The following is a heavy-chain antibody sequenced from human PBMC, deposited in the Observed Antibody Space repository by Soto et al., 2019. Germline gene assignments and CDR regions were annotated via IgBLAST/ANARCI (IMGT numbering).Heavy chain of an antibody. J-gene: IGHJ6*02. Sequence: QVQLVQSGAEVKKPGSSVKVSCKASGGTFSSYAISWVRQAPGQGLEWMGGIIPIFGTANYAQKFQGRVTITADESTSTAYMELSSLRSEDTAVYYCASPAPIGDIAAAGEYYYYGMDVWGQGTTVTVSS. D-gene: IGHD6-13*01. V-gene: IGHV1-69*12. CDR3: ASPAPIGDIAAAGEYYYYGMDV. CDR2: IIPIFGTA. CDR1: GGTFSSYA.